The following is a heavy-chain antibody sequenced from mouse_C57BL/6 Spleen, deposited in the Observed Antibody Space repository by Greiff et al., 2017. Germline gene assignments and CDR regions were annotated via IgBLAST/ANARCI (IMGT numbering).Heavy chain of an antibody. J-gene: IGHJ3*01. V-gene: IGHV1-55*01. CDR1: GYTFTSYW. Sequence: VKLQQPGAELVKPGASVKMSCKASGYTFTSYWITWVKQRPGQGLEWIGDIYPGSGSTNYNEKFKSKATLTVDTSSSTAYMQLSSLTSEDSAVYYCARDYGSSYRFAYWGQGTLVTVSA. CDR2: IYPGSGST. D-gene: IGHD1-1*01. CDR3: ARDYGSSYRFAY.